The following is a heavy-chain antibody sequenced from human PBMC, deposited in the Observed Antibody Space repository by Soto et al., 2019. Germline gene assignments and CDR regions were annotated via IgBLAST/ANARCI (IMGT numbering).Heavy chain of an antibody. J-gene: IGHJ5*02. D-gene: IGHD6-13*01. CDR3: AREETAGASHEGNWFDP. Sequence: QVQLVQSGAEVKKPGASVKVSCKASGYTFTAYYMHWVRQAPGQGLEWMGRINPNSGGSNYAQKFQGRVTMTRDTSISTAYMELSRLRSDDTAIYYCAREETAGASHEGNWFDPWGQGTLVTVSS. CDR1: GYTFTAYY. CDR2: INPNSGGS. V-gene: IGHV1-2*06.